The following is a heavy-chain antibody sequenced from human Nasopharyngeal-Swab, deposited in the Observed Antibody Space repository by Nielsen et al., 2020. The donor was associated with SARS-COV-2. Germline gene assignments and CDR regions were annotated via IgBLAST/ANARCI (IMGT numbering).Heavy chain of an antibody. V-gene: IGHV3-30*03. Sequence: GESLKISCAASGFTFNNYDMHWVRQAPGKGLEWVAVVSYDGTNRNYADSVKGRFTISRDNSKDRLYLQMNSLRAEDTAVYYCAREYGYSYGYICDYWGQGTLVTVSS. J-gene: IGHJ4*02. CDR1: GFTFNNYD. D-gene: IGHD5-18*01. CDR3: AREYGYSYGYICDY. CDR2: VSYDGTNR.